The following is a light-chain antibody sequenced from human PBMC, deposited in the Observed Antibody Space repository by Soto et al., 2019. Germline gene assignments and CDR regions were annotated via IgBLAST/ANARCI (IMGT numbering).Light chain of an antibody. CDR1: NIGYKS. J-gene: IGLJ2*01. CDR2: DDS. V-gene: IGLV3-21*02. Sequence: SYELTQPPSVSVAPGQTARITFGGKNIGYKSGNWYLQTPGQAPVMVVHDDSYRPTGIPERFSGSNSGNTASLTISRVEAGDEADYYCQVWASGSDHVKFGGGTKLTVL. CDR3: QVWASGSDHVK.